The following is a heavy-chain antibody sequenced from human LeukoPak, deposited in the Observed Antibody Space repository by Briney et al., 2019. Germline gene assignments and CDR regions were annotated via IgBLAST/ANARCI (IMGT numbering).Heavy chain of an antibody. CDR2: INPNSGGT. CDR1: GYTFTGYY. D-gene: IGHD2-2*01. Sequence: GASVKVSCKASGYTFTGYYMHWLRQAPGQGLEWMGWINPNSGGTNYAQKFQGRVTMTRDTSISTAYMELSRLRSDDTAVYYCARAQPYCSSTSCYVGDAFDIWGQGTMVTVSS. V-gene: IGHV1-2*02. J-gene: IGHJ3*02. CDR3: ARAQPYCSSTSCYVGDAFDI.